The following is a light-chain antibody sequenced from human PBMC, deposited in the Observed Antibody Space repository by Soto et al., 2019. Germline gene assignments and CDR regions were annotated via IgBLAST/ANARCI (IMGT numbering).Light chain of an antibody. CDR2: DVS. J-gene: IGLJ1*01. Sequence: QSALTQPPSASGSPGQSVTISCTGTSSDVGGYNYVSWYQQHPGKAPELMIYDVSERPSGVPDRFSGSKSGNTASLTVSGLQAEDEADYYCSSYAGSNNLVFGTGTKLTVL. CDR3: SSYAGSNNLV. CDR1: SSDVGGYNY. V-gene: IGLV2-8*01.